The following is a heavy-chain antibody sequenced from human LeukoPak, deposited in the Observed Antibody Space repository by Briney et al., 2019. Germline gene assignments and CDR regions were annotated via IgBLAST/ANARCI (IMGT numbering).Heavy chain of an antibody. CDR2: ISGSGGST. D-gene: IGHD3-22*01. Sequence: GGSLRLSCAASGFTFSNAWMSWVRQAPGKGLEWVSAISGSGGSTYYADSVKGRFTISRDNSKNTLYLQMNSLRAEGTAVYYCAKTGSSGYYYGRYYYYGMDVWGQGTTVTVSS. J-gene: IGHJ6*02. V-gene: IGHV3-23*01. CDR3: AKTGSSGYYYGRYYYYGMDV. CDR1: GFTFSNAW.